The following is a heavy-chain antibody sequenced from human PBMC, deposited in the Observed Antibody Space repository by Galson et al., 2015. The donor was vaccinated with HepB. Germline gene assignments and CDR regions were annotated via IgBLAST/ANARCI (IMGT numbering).Heavy chain of an antibody. V-gene: IGHV2-70*04. CDR1: GFSLSTSGMR. Sequence: PALVKPTQTLTLTCTFSGFSLSTSGMRVSWIRQPPEKALEWLARIDWDDDKFYSTSLKTRLTISKDTSKNQVVLTMTNMDPVDTATYYCARIASNGDDYWGQGTLVTVSS. CDR3: ARIASNGDDY. CDR2: IDWDDDK. D-gene: IGHD7-27*01. J-gene: IGHJ4*02.